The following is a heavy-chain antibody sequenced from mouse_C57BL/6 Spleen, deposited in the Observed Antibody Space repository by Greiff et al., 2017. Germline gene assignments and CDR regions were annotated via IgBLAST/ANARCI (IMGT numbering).Heavy chain of an antibody. Sequence: EVHLVESGEGLVKPGGSLKLSCAASGFTFSSYAMSWVRQTPEKRLEWVAYISSGGDYIYYADTVKGPFTIARDNARNTLYLQMSSLKSEDTAMFYCTRATGEHWDFDVWGTGTTVTVSS. CDR3: TRATGEHWDFDV. D-gene: IGHD4-1*01. J-gene: IGHJ1*03. CDR1: GFTFSSYA. V-gene: IGHV5-9-1*02. CDR2: ISSGGDYI.